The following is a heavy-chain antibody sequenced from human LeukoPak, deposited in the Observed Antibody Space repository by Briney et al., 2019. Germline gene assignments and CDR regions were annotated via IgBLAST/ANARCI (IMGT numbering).Heavy chain of an antibody. CDR2: IKSKADGGTI. CDR1: GFTFSTAW. V-gene: IGHV3-15*01. D-gene: IGHD1-26*01. J-gene: IGHJ4*02. CDR3: STDRKLGADFDY. Sequence: TGGSLRLSCAASGFTFSTAWMSWVRQAPGKGLEWVGRIKSKADGGTIDYAAPVKGRVTISRDDSKNTLYLQVNSLKTEDTAVYYCSTDRKLGADFDYWGLGTLVTVSS.